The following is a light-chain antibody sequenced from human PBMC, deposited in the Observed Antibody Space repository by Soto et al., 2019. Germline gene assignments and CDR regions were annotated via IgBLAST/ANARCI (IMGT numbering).Light chain of an antibody. CDR1: QSISTY. CDR3: QQSYSTPWT. Sequence: DIQMTQSPSSLSASVGDRVTITCRASQSISTYLNWYQLKPGKAPNLLIYAASSLQSGVPSRFSGRGSGTDFTLTISSLQPEDFATYYCQQSYSTPWTFGQGTKVEIK. V-gene: IGKV1-39*01. CDR2: AAS. J-gene: IGKJ1*01.